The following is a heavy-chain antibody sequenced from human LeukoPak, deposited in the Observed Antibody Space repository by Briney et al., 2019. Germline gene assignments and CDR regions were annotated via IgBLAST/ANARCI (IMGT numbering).Heavy chain of an antibody. V-gene: IGHV3-23*01. CDR2: ISGSGTRT. Sequence: GGPLRLSCAASGFTFSSYAMSWVRQAPGKGLEWVSAISGSGTRTFYADSVKGRCTISRDNSKNTLYLQMNSLRAEDTAVYYCAKGSSYYSNSYIDYWGQGTLVTVSS. CDR3: AKGSSYYSNSYIDY. J-gene: IGHJ4*02. D-gene: IGHD3-22*01. CDR1: GFTFSSYA.